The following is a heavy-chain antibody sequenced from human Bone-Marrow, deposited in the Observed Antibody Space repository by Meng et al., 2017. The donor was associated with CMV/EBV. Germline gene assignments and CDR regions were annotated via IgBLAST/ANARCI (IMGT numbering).Heavy chain of an antibody. V-gene: IGHV5-10-1*01. CDR2: FDPSDSYT. CDR3: ARMSSGWNLCWFDP. CDR1: GYSVTTYW. Sequence: SGYSVTTYWITWVRQMPGKGLEWMGRFDPSDSYTNYSPSFQGHVTFSADRTISTAYLQWSSLKASDTAMYYCARMSSGWNLCWFDPWGQGTLVTVSS. J-gene: IGHJ5*02. D-gene: IGHD6-19*01.